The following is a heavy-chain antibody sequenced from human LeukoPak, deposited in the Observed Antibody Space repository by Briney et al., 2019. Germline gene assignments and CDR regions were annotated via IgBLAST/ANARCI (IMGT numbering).Heavy chain of an antibody. V-gene: IGHV4-34*01. CDR2: INHSGGT. Sequence: SETLSLTCAVYGGSFSGYYWSWIRQPPGKGLEWIGEINHSGGTNYNPSLKSRVTISVDTSKNQFSLKLSSVTAADTAVYYCARCGGGSSWSSSWFDPWGQGTLVTVSS. CDR3: ARCGGGSSWSSSWFDP. J-gene: IGHJ5*02. D-gene: IGHD6-13*01. CDR1: GGSFSGYY.